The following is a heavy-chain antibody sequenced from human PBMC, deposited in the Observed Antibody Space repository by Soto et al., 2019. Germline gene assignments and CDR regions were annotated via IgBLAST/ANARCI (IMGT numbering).Heavy chain of an antibody. CDR3: ARGKIRTGSSWYVGYDY. D-gene: IGHD6-13*01. J-gene: IGHJ4*02. CDR2: INHSGST. CDR1: GGSFSGYY. V-gene: IGHV4-34*01. Sequence: SEILSLTCAVYGGSFSGYYWSWIRQPPGKGLEWIGEINHSGSTNYNPSLKSRVTISVDTSKNQFSLKLSSVTAADTAVYYCARGKIRTGSSWYVGYDYWGQGTLVTVS.